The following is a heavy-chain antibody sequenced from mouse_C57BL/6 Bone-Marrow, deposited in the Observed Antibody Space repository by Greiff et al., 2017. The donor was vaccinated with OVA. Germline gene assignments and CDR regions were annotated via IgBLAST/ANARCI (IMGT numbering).Heavy chain of an antibody. CDR3: ARQGSSVSYWYCDV. J-gene: IGHJ1*03. D-gene: IGHD1-1*01. CDR1: GFSLTSYG. CDR2: IWSDGST. Sequence: QVQLKESGPGLVAPSQSLSITCTVSGFSLTSYGVHWVRQPPGKGLEWLVVIWSDGSTTYTSALKSRLSISKDNSKSQVFLKMNSLQTDDTAMYYCARQGSSVSYWYCDVWGTGTTVTVSS. V-gene: IGHV2-6-1*01.